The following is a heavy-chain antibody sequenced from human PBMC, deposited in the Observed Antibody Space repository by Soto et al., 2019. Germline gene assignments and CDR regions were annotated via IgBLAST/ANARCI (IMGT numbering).Heavy chain of an antibody. Sequence: QVHLVQSGAEVREPGSSVKVSCKTSGGTFSTYTIYWVRQAPGQGLEWMGRIIPLFGTTKYAQNFQDRVTITAEESTSTTYMELSSLRAEDTAVYYCARRLDDRADEGFDVWGEGTAVTVSA. D-gene: IGHD3-16*01. CDR2: IIPLFGTT. CDR3: ARRLDDRADEGFDV. J-gene: IGHJ3*01. CDR1: GGTFSTYT. V-gene: IGHV1-69*18.